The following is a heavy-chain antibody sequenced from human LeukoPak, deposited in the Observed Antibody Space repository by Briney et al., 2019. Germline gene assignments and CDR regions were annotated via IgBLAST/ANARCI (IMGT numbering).Heavy chain of an antibody. CDR2: ISSSGSTI. D-gene: IGHD5-12*01. Sequence: GGSLRLSCAASGFTFSDYYMSWIRQAPGKGLEWASYISSSGSTIYYADSVKGRFTISRDNAKNSLYLQMNSLRAEDTAVYYCVRGGYSGYDYIDYWGQGTLATVSS. J-gene: IGHJ4*02. CDR3: VRGGYSGYDYIDY. V-gene: IGHV3-11*01. CDR1: GFTFSDYY.